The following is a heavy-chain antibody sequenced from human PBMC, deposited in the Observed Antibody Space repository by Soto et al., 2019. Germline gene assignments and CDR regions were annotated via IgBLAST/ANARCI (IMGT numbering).Heavy chain of an antibody. V-gene: IGHV3-30*18. J-gene: IGHJ6*02. CDR2: ISYDGSNK. D-gene: IGHD2-21*02. CDR3: AKDRGTYCGGDCYVYYYYGMDV. Sequence: AGGSLRLSCAASGFTFSSYGMHWVRQAPGKGLEWVAVISYDGSNKYYADSVKSRFTISRDNSKNTLYLQMNSLRAEDTAVYYCAKDRGTYCGGDCYVYYYYGMDVWGQGTTVTVSS. CDR1: GFTFSSYG.